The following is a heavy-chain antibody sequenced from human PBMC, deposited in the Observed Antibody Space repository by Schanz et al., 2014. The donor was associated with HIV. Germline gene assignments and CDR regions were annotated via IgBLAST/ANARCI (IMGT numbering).Heavy chain of an antibody. CDR1: GFTFSIYA. CDR2: ISGSGGST. D-gene: IGHD1-26*01. J-gene: IGHJ6*02. Sequence: EVQLLESGGALVQPGGSLRLSCEASGFTFSIYAMAWVRQAPGKGLEWVSAISGSGGSTYYADSVKGRFTISRDNSKNTLYLQMNSLRAEDTAVYYCASGVRGHYYYYAMDVWGQGTTVTVSS. V-gene: IGHV3-23*01. CDR3: ASGVRGHYYYYAMDV.